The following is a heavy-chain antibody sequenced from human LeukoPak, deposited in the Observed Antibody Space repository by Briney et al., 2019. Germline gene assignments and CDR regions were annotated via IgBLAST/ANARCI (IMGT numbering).Heavy chain of an antibody. CDR1: GGSISNYY. J-gene: IGHJ5*02. CDR2: MYYSGST. D-gene: IGHD2-15*01. V-gene: IGHV4-39*01. Sequence: PSETLSLTCTVSGGSISNYYWGWIRQPPGKGLEWIGSMYYSGSTYYNPSLKSRVTISVDTSKNQFSLKLSSVTAADTAVYYCARHRAFCSGSNCYSVWFDPWGQGTLVTVSS. CDR3: ARHRAFCSGSNCYSVWFDP.